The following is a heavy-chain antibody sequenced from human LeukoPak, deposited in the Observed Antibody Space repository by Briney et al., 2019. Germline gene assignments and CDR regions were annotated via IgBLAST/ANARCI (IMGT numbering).Heavy chain of an antibody. J-gene: IGHJ3*02. D-gene: IGHD3-9*01. CDR3: ARDKVSAGYDILTGYHDAFDI. CDR2: IYHSGST. Sequence: SQTLSLTCTVSGGSISSGGYYWSWIRQHPGTGLEWIGYIYHSGSTYYNPSLKSRVTISVDTSKNQFSLKLSSVTAADTAVYYCARDKVSAGYDILTGYHDAFDIWGQGTMVTVSS. V-gene: IGHV4-31*03. CDR1: GGSISSGGYY.